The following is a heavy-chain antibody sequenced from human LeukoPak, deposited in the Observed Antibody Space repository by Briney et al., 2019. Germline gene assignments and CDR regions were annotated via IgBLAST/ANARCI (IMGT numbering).Heavy chain of an antibody. CDR1: GFYFRDHW. Sequence: GGSLRLSCAASGFYFRDHWMDWVRQAPGKGLEWVGHIKTDGSETYYLDSLKGRISISRDNTNNALYPQMNSLRVEDTAVYYCVKNDGWFHLAQWGQGTLVTVSS. V-gene: IGHV3-7*03. CDR2: IKTDGSET. J-gene: IGHJ4*02. D-gene: IGHD6-19*01. CDR3: VKNDGWFHLAQ.